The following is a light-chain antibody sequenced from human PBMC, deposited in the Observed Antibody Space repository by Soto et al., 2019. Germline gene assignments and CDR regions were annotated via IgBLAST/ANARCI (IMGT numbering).Light chain of an antibody. Sequence: QSALTQPRSVSGSPGQSVTNSCTGTSSDVGGYNYVSWYQQHPGKPPKLVIYDVDERPSGVPDRFSGSKSGNTASLTISGLQADDEADYYCCSYAGSYSVVFGGGTKLTVL. CDR2: DVD. CDR3: CSYAGSYSVV. J-gene: IGLJ2*01. CDR1: SSDVGGYNY. V-gene: IGLV2-11*01.